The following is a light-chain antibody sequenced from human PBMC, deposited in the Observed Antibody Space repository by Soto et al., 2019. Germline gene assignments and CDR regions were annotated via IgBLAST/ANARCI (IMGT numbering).Light chain of an antibody. CDR2: DVS. CDR3: SSYTSSSTYV. V-gene: IGLV2-14*01. CDR1: SSDVGGYNY. J-gene: IGLJ1*01. Sequence: QSALTQPASVSVSPGQSITISCTGTSSDVGGYNYVSWYQQHPGKAPKLMIYDVSNRPSGVSNRFSGSRSGNTASLTISGLQAEDEADYYCSSYTSSSTYVFGTGTKVTV.